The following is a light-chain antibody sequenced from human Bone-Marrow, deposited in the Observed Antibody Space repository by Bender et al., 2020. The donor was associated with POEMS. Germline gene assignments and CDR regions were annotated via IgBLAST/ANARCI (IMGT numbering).Light chain of an antibody. CDR2: KDS. CDR3: QSGDSSGSFWV. CDR1: NIESKS. Sequence: SYVLTQPPSVSVAPGQTATIVCGGNNIESKSVHWYQQKPGQAPVMVIYKDSGRPLGSPERFSGSTSGTTVTLTISAAQAEDEADYYCQSGDSSGSFWVFGGGTKLTVL. J-gene: IGLJ3*02. V-gene: IGLV3-21*01.